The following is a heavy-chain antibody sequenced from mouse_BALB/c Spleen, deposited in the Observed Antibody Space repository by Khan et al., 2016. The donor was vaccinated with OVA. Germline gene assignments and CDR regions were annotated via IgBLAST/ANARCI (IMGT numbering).Heavy chain of an antibody. CDR2: IIPGDGTT. Sequence: QVQLKQSGAELVKPGASVKLSCKASGYTFTGYDINWVRQRPEQGLEWIGRIIPGDGTTKYTEKFKGKATLSTDKSSSTAYMQISRLTSEDSAVDFCARGSTMMSWFAYCGQGTLVTVSA. J-gene: IGHJ3*01. D-gene: IGHD2-4*01. CDR3: ARGSTMMSWFAY. V-gene: IGHV1S56*01. CDR1: GYTFTGYD.